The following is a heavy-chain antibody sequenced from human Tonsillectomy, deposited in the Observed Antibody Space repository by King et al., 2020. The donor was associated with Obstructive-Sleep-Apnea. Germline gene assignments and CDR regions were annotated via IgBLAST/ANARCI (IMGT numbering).Heavy chain of an antibody. J-gene: IGHJ4*02. CDR3: ARDPLPRGSFDY. CDR2: ISSSSSYI. D-gene: IGHD1-26*01. V-gene: IGHV3-21*01. Sequence: VQLVESGGGLVKPGGSLRLSCAASGFTFSSYSMNWVRQAPGKGLEWVSSISSSSSYIYYADSVKGRFTISRDNAKNSMYLQMNSLRAEDTAVYYCARDPLPRGSFDYWGQGTLVTVSS. CDR1: GFTFSSYS.